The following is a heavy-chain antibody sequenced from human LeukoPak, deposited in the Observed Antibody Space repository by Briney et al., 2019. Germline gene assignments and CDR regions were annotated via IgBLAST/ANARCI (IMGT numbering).Heavy chain of an antibody. CDR3: ASQRKGYSYGYSDFDY. V-gene: IGHV3-33*01. J-gene: IGHJ4*02. Sequence: GRSLRLSCAASGFTFSSYGMHWVRPAPGKGLEWVAVIWYDGSNKYYADSVKGRFTISRDNSKNTLYLQMNSLRAEDTAVYYCASQRKGYSYGYSDFDYWGQGTLVTVSS. D-gene: IGHD5-18*01. CDR1: GFTFSSYG. CDR2: IWYDGSNK.